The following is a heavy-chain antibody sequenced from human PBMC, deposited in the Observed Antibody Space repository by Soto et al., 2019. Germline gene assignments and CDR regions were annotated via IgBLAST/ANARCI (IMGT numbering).Heavy chain of an antibody. D-gene: IGHD2-21*01. Sequence: GGSLRLSCAASGFTFSNFAMTWVRQTPGKGLEYVSAITSNGGNTDYASSVKGRFTISRDNSKNTLNLKMGSLRAEDMAVYYCARRIPFGYGMDVWGQGTTVTVSS. CDR1: GFTFSNFA. J-gene: IGHJ6*02. CDR3: ARRIPFGYGMDV. CDR2: ITSNGGNT. V-gene: IGHV3-64*01.